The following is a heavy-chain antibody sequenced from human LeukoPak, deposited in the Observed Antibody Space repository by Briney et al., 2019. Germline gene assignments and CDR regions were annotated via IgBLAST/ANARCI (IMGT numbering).Heavy chain of an antibody. D-gene: IGHD3-10*01. V-gene: IGHV3-23*01. CDR1: GFTFSSYA. CDR2: ISGSGGST. J-gene: IGHJ1*01. CDR3: AKLHTVQLRLWFGELLSYFQH. Sequence: GGSLRLSCAASGFTFSSYAMSWVRQAPGKGLEWVSAISGSGGSTYYADSVKGRFTISRDNSKNTLYLQMNGPRAEDTAVYYCAKLHTVQLRLWFGELLSYFQHWGQGTLVTVSS.